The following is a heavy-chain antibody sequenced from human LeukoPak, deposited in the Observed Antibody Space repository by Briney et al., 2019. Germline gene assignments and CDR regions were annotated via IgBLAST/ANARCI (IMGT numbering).Heavy chain of an antibody. Sequence: ASVKVSCKASGYTFTSYGISWVRQAPGQGLEWMGWISAYNGNTNYAQKLQGRVTMTTDTSTSTAYMELRSLRSDDTAVYYCARVKQWQPRSTWFDPGAREPWSPSPQ. CDR3: ARVKQWQPRSTWFDP. J-gene: IGHJ5*02. CDR1: GYTFTSYG. V-gene: IGHV1-18*04. D-gene: IGHD6-19*01. CDR2: ISAYNGNT.